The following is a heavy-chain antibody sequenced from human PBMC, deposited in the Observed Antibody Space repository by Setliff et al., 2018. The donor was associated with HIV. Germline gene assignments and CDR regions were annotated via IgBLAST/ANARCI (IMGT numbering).Heavy chain of an antibody. CDR3: AKRAVQDGTVTSSNWFES. CDR2: IYGSGST. CDR1: GDSIGTYS. Sequence: SETLSLTCAVSGDSIGTYSWHWLRQPPGKGLEWIGYIYGSGSTGYNPSLTSRVTMSTDTPNNRFALKLTSVTAADTAVYYCAKRAVQDGTVTSSNWFESWGQGTLITVSS. V-gene: IGHV4-4*09. D-gene: IGHD1-7*01. J-gene: IGHJ5*01.